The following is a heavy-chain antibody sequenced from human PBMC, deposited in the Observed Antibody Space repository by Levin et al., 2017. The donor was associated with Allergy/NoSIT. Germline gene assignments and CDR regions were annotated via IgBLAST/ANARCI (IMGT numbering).Heavy chain of an antibody. J-gene: IGHJ5*01. V-gene: IGHV3-7*01. Sequence: PSGGSLRLSCAASGFTFSSYWMSWVRQAPGKGLEWVANINEDGSDKYYVDSVKGRFTISRDNAKNSLYLQMNSLRGEDTAVYFCARGAEPGTVDSWGQGTLVTVSS. CDR1: GFTFSSYW. D-gene: IGHD6-13*01. CDR2: INEDGSDK. CDR3: ARGAEPGTVDS.